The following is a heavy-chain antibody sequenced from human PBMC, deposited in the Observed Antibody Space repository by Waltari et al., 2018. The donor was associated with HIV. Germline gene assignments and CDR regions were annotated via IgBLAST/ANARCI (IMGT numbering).Heavy chain of an antibody. CDR2: VWADGERA. CDR1: GFNLRSYV. J-gene: IGHJ6*02. CDR3: ARDRRVGSSDKEAYHFGLDV. D-gene: IGHD1-26*01. Sequence: QVFLAESGGGVAQPGRSLLLSCQGPGFNLRSYVIQWVRQAPGKGLWWGGTVWADGERAEYGECIKGPASNSRDKSENGMYREMNNVRVEDTGVYYCARDRRVGSSDKEAYHFGLDVWGQGTKVAVS. V-gene: IGHV3-33*01.